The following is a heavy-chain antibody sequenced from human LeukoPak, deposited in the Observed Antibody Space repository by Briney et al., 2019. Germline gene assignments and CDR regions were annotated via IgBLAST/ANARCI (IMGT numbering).Heavy chain of an antibody. V-gene: IGHV3-30*18. CDR3: AKNWAIAAAGTGDFQH. Sequence: GGSLRLSCAASGFTFSSYGMHWVRQAPGKGLEWVAVISYDGSNKYYADSVKGRFTISRDNSKNTLYLQMNSLRAEDTAVYYCAKNWAIAAAGTGDFQHWGQGALVTVSS. D-gene: IGHD6-13*01. J-gene: IGHJ1*01. CDR2: ISYDGSNK. CDR1: GFTFSSYG.